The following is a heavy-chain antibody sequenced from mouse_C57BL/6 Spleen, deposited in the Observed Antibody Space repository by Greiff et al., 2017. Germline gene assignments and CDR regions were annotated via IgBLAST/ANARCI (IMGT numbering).Heavy chain of an antibody. CDR1: GYTFTDYY. J-gene: IGHJ4*01. CDR2: INPNNGGT. CDR3: ARSLGTSYAMDY. D-gene: IGHD4-1*01. Sequence: EVQLQQSGPELVKPGASVKISCKASGYTFTDYYMNWVKQSHGKSLEWIGDINPNNGGTSYNQKFKGKATLTVDKSSSTAYMELRSLTSEDSAVXYCARSLGTSYAMDYWGQGTSVTVSS. V-gene: IGHV1-26*01.